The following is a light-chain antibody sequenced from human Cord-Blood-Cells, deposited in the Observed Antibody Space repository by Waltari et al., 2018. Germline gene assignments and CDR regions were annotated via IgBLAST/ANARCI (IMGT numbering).Light chain of an antibody. V-gene: IGKV3-20*01. CDR1: KSVNSSY. CDR2: GAS. Sequence: IVLTQSPGTLSLSPGERSTLSCKASKSVNSSYLAWYQQNPGQAHRLLIYGASSRATGIPDRFSVSGSGTDFTLTISRLEPEDFAVYYCQQYGSSLYTFGQGTKLEIK. J-gene: IGKJ2*01. CDR3: QQYGSSLYT.